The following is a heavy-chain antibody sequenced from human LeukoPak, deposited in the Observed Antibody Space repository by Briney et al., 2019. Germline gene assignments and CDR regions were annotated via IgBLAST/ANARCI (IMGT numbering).Heavy chain of an antibody. CDR2: ISPGGEIP. Sequence: GGSLRLSCAASGFTFSSSAMSWVRQAPGKGLEWVSGISPGGEIPYYADSVKGRFTISRDNSKDTVSLQMHSLRAEDTATYYCAKDDGWLHYYHWGQGTLVTVSS. CDR1: GFTFSSSA. J-gene: IGHJ4*02. CDR3: AKDDGWLHYYH. V-gene: IGHV3-23*01. D-gene: IGHD3-10*01.